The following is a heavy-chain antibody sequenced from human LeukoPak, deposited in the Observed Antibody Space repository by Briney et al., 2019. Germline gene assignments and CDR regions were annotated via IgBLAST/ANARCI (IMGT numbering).Heavy chain of an antibody. D-gene: IGHD2-15*01. J-gene: IGHJ4*02. Sequence: PSETLSLTCTVSGGSISSGGYSWSWIRQPPGKGLEWIGYIYYSGSTYYNPSLKSRVTISVDTSKNQFSLKLSSVTAADTAVYYCARVGSESYFDYWGQGTLVTVSS. V-gene: IGHV4-30-4*07. CDR1: GGSISSGGYS. CDR2: IYYSGST. CDR3: ARVGSESYFDY.